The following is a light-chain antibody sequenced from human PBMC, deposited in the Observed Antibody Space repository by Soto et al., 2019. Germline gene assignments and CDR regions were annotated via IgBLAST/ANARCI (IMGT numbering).Light chain of an antibody. CDR3: CSYAGSSLWV. V-gene: IGLV2-11*01. Sequence: QPALTQPRSVSGSPGQAVTISCTGTSSDVGGSNYVSWYQQHPGKAPKLVIYDVTRRPSGVPDRFSGSKSGNTASLTISGLQAEDEADYYCCSYAGSSLWVFGGGTKLTVL. CDR2: DVT. J-gene: IGLJ3*02. CDR1: SSDVGGSNY.